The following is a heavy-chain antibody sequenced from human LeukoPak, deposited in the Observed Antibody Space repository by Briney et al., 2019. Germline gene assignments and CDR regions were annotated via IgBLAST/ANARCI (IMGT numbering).Heavy chain of an antibody. CDR3: ARFMGSGSYTPDY. CDR2: ISYDGSNK. V-gene: IGHV3-30*03. J-gene: IGHJ4*02. CDR1: GFTFSSYG. D-gene: IGHD3-10*01. Sequence: PGRSLRLSCAASGFTFSSYGMHWVRQAPGKGLEWVAVISYDGSNKYYADSVKGRFTISRDNSKNTLYLQMNSLSPEDTAVYYCARFMGSGSYTPDYWGQGTLATVSS.